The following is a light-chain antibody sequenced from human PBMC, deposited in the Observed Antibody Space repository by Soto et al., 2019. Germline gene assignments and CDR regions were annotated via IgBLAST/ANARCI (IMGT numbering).Light chain of an antibody. Sequence: DIQMTQSPSTLSASVGDRVTLTCRASQSISSWLVWYQQKPGKAPKLLIYKASSLESGVPSRFSGSGSGTEFTLTISSLQPDDFATYYCQQYNSYSITFGPGTKVDIK. J-gene: IGKJ3*01. CDR3: QQYNSYSIT. CDR1: QSISSW. CDR2: KAS. V-gene: IGKV1-5*03.